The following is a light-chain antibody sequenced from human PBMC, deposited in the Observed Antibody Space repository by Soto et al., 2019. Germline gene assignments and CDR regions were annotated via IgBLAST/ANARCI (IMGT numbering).Light chain of an antibody. CDR3: RQYSNWGPLT. CDR2: CSS. Sequence: EVMMTQFPDTVSVTPGETATLSCRASQSVRSNLAWYQQRPGQAPRLLIHCSSTRATDVPARFSGSGTGTDYTLPTSSLQSADFAVYYCRQYSNWGPLTFGQGTRLEIK. CDR1: QSVRSN. J-gene: IGKJ5*01. V-gene: IGKV3D-15*01.